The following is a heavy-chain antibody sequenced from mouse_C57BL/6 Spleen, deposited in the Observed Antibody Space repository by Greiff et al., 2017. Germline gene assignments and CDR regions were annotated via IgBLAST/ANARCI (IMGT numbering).Heavy chain of an antibody. V-gene: IGHV1-55*01. CDR3: ARNYGSSYEGVWFAY. Sequence: QVQLQQPGAELVKPGASVKMSCKASGYTFTSYWITWVKQRPGQGLEWIGDIYPGSGSTNYNEKFKSKATLTVDTSSSTAYMQRSSLTSEASAVYCSARNYGSSYEGVWFAYWGQGTLVTVSA. CDR1: GYTFTSYW. CDR2: IYPGSGST. J-gene: IGHJ3*01. D-gene: IGHD1-1*01.